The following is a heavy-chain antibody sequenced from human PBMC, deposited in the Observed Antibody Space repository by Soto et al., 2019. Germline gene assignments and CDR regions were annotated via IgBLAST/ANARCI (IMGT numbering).Heavy chain of an antibody. CDR2: IYYSGST. CDR1: GGSISSYY. D-gene: IGHD5-18*01. V-gene: IGHV4-59*01. CDR3: ARILRGYSYGYDAFDI. Sequence: SETLSLTCTVSGGSISSYYWSWIRQPPGKGLEWIGYIYYSGSTNYNPSLKSRVTISVDTSKNQFSLKLSSVTAADTAVYYCARILRGYSYGYDAFDIWGQGTMVT. J-gene: IGHJ3*02.